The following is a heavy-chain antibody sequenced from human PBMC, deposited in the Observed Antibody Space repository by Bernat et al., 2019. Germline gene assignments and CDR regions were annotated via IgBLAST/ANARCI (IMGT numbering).Heavy chain of an antibody. CDR3: TYRGYSSGWYVIDAFDI. D-gene: IGHD6-19*01. CDR2: IKSKTDGGTT. CDR1: GFTFSNAW. Sequence: EVQLVESGGGLVKPGGSLRLSCAASGFTFSNAWMNWVRQAPGKGLEWVGRIKSKTDGGTTGYAAPVKGRFTISRDDSKNTLYLQMNSLKTEDTAVYYCTYRGYSSGWYVIDAFDIWGQGTMVTVSS. J-gene: IGHJ3*02. V-gene: IGHV3-15*07.